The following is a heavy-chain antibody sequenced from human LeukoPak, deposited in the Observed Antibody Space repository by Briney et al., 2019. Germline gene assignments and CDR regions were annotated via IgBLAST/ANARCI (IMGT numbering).Heavy chain of an antibody. D-gene: IGHD2-15*01. CDR1: GFTFSGYA. V-gene: IGHV3-64*01. CDR2: ISSNGGST. CDR3: ARVYALCSGGSCYRPGYYFDY. J-gene: IGHJ4*02. Sequence: GGSLRLSCAASGFTFSGYAMHWVRQAPGKGLEYVSAISSNGGSTYYANSVKGRFTISRDNSKNTLYLQMGSLRAEDMAVYYCARVYALCSGGSCYRPGYYFDYWGQGTLVTVSS.